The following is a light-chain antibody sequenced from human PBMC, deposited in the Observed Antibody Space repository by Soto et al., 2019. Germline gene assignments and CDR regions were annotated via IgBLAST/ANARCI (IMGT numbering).Light chain of an antibody. Sequence: QSALTQPPSASGSPGQSVTISCTGTSSDVGGYNYVSWYQQHPGKAPKLVIYEVSKRPSGVPDRFSGSKSGNTASLTVSGLQAEDEADYYCTSYAGRNNVVFGGGTKLTVL. V-gene: IGLV2-8*01. CDR2: EVS. CDR3: TSYAGRNNVV. CDR1: SSDVGGYNY. J-gene: IGLJ2*01.